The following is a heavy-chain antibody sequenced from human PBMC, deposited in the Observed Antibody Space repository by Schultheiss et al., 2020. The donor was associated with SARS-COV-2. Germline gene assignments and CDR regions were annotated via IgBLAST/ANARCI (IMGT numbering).Heavy chain of an antibody. CDR3: ASLGCSGGSCYWFDP. Sequence: GSLRLSCKGSGYSFTSYWIGWVRQMPGKGLEWMGIIYPGDSDTRYSPSFQGQVTISADKSISTAYLQWSSLKASDTAMYYCASLGCSGGSCYWFDPWGQGTLVTVSS. J-gene: IGHJ5*02. V-gene: IGHV5-51*01. CDR1: GYSFTSYW. D-gene: IGHD2-15*01. CDR2: IYPGDSDT.